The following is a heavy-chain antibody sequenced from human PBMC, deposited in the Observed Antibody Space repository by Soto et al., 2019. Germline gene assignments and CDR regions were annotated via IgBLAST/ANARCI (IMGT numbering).Heavy chain of an antibody. V-gene: IGHV1-69*02. Sequence: HVQLVQSGAEVKKPGSSVKVSCKASGGTFSSYTITWVRQAPVQGLEWRGRIIPILGIANYAQKFQGRVTSTADKPTGTAYMELSSLRSEDTAVYYCLNIPHYWGQGTLVTVSS. CDR1: GGTFSSYT. CDR3: LNIPHY. CDR2: IIPILGIA. J-gene: IGHJ4*02.